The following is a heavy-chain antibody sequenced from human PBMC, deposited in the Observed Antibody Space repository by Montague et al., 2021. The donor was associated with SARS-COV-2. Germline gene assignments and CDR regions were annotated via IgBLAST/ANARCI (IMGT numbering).Heavy chain of an antibody. D-gene: IGHD2-21*02. V-gene: IGHV4-34*01. CDR2: INHSGST. CDR3: ARGLIVVVTAIPWYFDL. J-gene: IGHJ2*01. Sequence: SETLSLTCAVYGGSFSGYYWSWIRQPPGKGLEWIGEINHSGSTNYNPSLKSRVTISVDTPKNQFSLKLSSVTAADTAVYYCARGLIVVVTAIPWYFDLWGRGTLVTVSS. CDR1: GGSFSGYY.